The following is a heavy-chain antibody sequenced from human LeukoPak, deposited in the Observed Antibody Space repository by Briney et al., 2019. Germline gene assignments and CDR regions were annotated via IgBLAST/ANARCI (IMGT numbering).Heavy chain of an antibody. J-gene: IGHJ5*02. D-gene: IGHD2-2*01. CDR1: GGSFSGYY. Sequence: PSETLSLTCAVYGGSFSGYYWSWIRQPPGKGLEWIGEINHSGSTNYNPSLRSRVTISVDTSKNQFSLKLSSVTAADTAVCYCARGPRDVRYCSSTSCFNWFGPWGQGTLVTVSS. V-gene: IGHV4-34*01. CDR3: ARGPRDVRYCSSTSCFNWFGP. CDR2: INHSGST.